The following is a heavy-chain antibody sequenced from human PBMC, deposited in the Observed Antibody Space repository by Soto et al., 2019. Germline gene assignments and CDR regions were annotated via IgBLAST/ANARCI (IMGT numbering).Heavy chain of an antibody. CDR1: GDIVSNNNAS. J-gene: IGHJ4*02. V-gene: IGHV6-1*01. D-gene: IGHD6-19*01. CDR3: AREDGNRGWFNYLDD. Sequence: QAQLQVSGPGLVKPSQTLSLTCAISGDIVSNNNASWNWISQSPSRGLEWLGRTYFRSKWYNDYAGSVYCRININADTSRNQLSLQLNSVTPEDTAVYYCAREDGNRGWFNYLDDWGQGTRVIVSS. CDR2: TYFRSKWYN.